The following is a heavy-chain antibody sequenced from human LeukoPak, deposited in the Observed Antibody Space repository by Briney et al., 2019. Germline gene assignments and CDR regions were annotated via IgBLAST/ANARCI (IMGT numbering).Heavy chain of an antibody. CDR2: ISGSGANT. V-gene: IGHV3-23*01. CDR1: GFTFSSYA. J-gene: IGHJ5*02. Sequence: GGSLRPSCVVSGFTFSSYAMSWVRQAPGKGLEWVSAISGSGANTYFADSVKGRFTISRDNSKNTLYLQMNSLRAEDTAVYYCAKAIGYYYGSGSYYNAPNWFDPWGQGTLVTVSS. D-gene: IGHD3-10*01. CDR3: AKAIGYYYGSGSYYNAPNWFDP.